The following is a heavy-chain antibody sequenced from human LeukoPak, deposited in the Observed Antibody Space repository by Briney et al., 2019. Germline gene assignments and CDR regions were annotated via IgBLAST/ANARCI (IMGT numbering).Heavy chain of an antibody. J-gene: IGHJ4*02. CDR2: ISGPGSTT. D-gene: IGHD6-13*01. CDR3: AKGLLTKTHGISWDPFDS. CDR1: GFTFSGYA. V-gene: IGHV3-23*01. Sequence: PGGSLRLSCAASGFTFSGYAMTWVRQAPGKGLKWVATISGPGSTTYYADSVKGRFTISRDNSQNTLYLQMNSLRAEDTAIYYCAKGLLTKTHGISWDPFDSWGQGTLVSVSS.